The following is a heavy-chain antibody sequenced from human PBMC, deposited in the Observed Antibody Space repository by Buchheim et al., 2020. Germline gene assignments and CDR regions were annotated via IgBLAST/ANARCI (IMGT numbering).Heavy chain of an antibody. CDR1: GYTFTGYY. D-gene: IGHD3-22*01. J-gene: IGHJ6*02. V-gene: IGHV1-2*02. CDR3: ARDRVYYYDSSGYYYYYYGMDV. CDR2: INPNSGGT. Sequence: QVQLVQSGAEVKKPGASVKVSCKASGYTFTGYYMHWVRQAPGQGLEWMGWINPNSGGTNYAQKFQGRVTMTRDTSISTAYMELSRLRSDDTDVYYCARDRVYYYDSSGYYYYYYGMDVWGQGTT.